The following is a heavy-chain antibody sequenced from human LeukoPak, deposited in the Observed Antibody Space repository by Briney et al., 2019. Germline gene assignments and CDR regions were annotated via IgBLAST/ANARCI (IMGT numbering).Heavy chain of an antibody. CDR1: GFTVSSNY. CDR3: AREKGSSSWYPVMDY. D-gene: IGHD6-13*01. J-gene: IGHJ4*02. V-gene: IGHV3-66*01. CDR2: IYSGGST. Sequence: GGSLRLSCAASGFTVSSNYMSWVRQAPGKGLEWVSVIYSGGSTYYADSVKGRFTISRDNSKNTLYLQMNSLRAEDTAVYYCAREKGSSSWYPVMDYWGQGTLVTVSS.